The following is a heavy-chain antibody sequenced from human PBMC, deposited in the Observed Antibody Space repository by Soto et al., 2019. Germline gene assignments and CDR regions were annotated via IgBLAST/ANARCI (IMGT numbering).Heavy chain of an antibody. CDR1: GGSISSSSYY. V-gene: IGHV4-39*01. CDR3: ARQNRYWYFDL. J-gene: IGHJ2*01. Sequence: QLQLQESGPGLVKPSETLSLTCTVSGGSISSSSYYWGWIRQPPGKGLEWIGSIYYSGSTYYNPSLKSRVTISVDTSKNQFSLKLSSVTAADTAVYYCARQNRYWYFDLWGRGTLVTVSS. CDR2: IYYSGST.